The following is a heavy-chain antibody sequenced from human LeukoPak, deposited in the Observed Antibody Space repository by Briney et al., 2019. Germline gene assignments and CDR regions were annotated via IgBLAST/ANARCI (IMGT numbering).Heavy chain of an antibody. D-gene: IGHD6-19*01. J-gene: IGHJ4*02. CDR1: GGSISGDGYY. CDR2: IYYSGT. Sequence: SETLSLTCTVSGGSISGDGYYWAWIRQPPGKGLEWIGSIYYSGTNYNPSLKSRVTISVDTSKNQFSLKLSSVTAADTAVYYCARGRGGLGREFDYWGQGILVTVSS. CDR3: ARGRGGLGREFDY. V-gene: IGHV4-61*08.